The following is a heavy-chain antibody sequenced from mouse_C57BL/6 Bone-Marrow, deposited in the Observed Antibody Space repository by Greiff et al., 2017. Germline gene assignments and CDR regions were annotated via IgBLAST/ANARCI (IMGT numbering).Heavy chain of an antibody. CDR1: GYTFTSYG. J-gene: IGHJ3*01. Sequence: FQLQQSGAELARPGASVKLSCKASGYTFTSYGISWVKQRTGQGLEWIGEIYPRSGNTYYNEKFKGKATLTADKSSSTAYMELRSLTSEDSAVYFCATLREAYWGQGTLVTVSA. V-gene: IGHV1-81*01. D-gene: IGHD1-1*01. CDR2: IYPRSGNT. CDR3: ATLREAY.